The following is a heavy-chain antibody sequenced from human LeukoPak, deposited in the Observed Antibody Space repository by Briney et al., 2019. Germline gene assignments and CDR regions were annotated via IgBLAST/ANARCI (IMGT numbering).Heavy chain of an antibody. D-gene: IGHD3-10*01. J-gene: IGHJ4*02. Sequence: PGGSLRLSCAASGFTFSTYSMSWVRQAPGKGLEWVSTITAGGGNKDYADSVKGRFTISRDNSKNTVYLQMNSLRAEDTAVYYCAKDSPGSGIVFDSWGQGTLVTVSS. CDR2: ITAGGGNK. V-gene: IGHV3-23*01. CDR3: AKDSPGSGIVFDS. CDR1: GFTFSTYS.